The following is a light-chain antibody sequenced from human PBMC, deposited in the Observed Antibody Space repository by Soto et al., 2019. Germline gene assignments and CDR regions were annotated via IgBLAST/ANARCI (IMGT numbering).Light chain of an antibody. J-gene: IGLJ3*02. CDR1: SSNIGAGYD. V-gene: IGLV1-40*01. CDR3: QSYGSSLSGGV. Sequence: QSVLTQPPSVSGAPGQRVTISCTRSSSNIGAGYDVHWYQQLPGTAPKLLIYGNSNRPSGVPDRFSGSKSGTSASLAITGLQAEDEADYYCQSYGSSLSGGVFGGGTKLTVL. CDR2: GNS.